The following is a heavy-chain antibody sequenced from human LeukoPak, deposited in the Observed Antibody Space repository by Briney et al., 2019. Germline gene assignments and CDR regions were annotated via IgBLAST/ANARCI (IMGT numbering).Heavy chain of an antibody. CDR2: ISGSGGNT. CDR3: AKGSSSGRRLGRNDY. CDR1: GFTFSSYA. V-gene: IGHV3-23*01. J-gene: IGHJ4*02. D-gene: IGHD6-19*01. Sequence: GGSLRLSCAASGFTFSSYAMSWVRQAPGKGLEWVSGISGSGGNTDYADSVKGRFTISRDNSKNTLYLQMNSLRAEDTAVYYCAKGSSSGRRLGRNDYWGQGTLVTVSS.